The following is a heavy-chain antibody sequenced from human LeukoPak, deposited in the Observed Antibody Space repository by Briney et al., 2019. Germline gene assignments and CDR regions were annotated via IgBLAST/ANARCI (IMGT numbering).Heavy chain of an antibody. CDR2: IIPIFGTT. D-gene: IGHD3-3*01. CDR3: ARGRLRFKWDDAFDI. V-gene: IGHV1-69*13. J-gene: IGHJ3*02. CDR1: GGTFSSYA. Sequence: SVKVSCKASGGTFSSYAISWVRQAPGQGLEWMGGIIPIFGTTNYAQKFQGRVTITADESTSTAYMELSSLRSEDTAVYYCARGRLRFKWDDAFDIWGQGTIVTVSS.